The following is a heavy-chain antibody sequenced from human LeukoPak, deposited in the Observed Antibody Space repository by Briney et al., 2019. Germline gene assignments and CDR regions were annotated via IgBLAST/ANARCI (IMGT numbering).Heavy chain of an antibody. CDR3: ARKWCSGWSCYYFDY. Sequence: PSETLSLTCAVSGGSISSSNWWSWVRQPPGKGLEWIGEIYHSGSTNYNPSLKSRVTISVDKSKNQFSLKLSSVTAADTAVYYCARKWCSGWSCYYFDYWGQGTLVTVSS. V-gene: IGHV4-4*02. CDR1: GGSISSSNW. J-gene: IGHJ4*02. D-gene: IGHD6-19*01. CDR2: IYHSGST.